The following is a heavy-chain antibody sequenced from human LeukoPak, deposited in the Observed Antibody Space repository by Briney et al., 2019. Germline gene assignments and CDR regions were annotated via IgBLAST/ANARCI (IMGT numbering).Heavy chain of an antibody. Sequence: GGSLRLSCAASGFTFSSYGMSWVRQAPGKGLEWVSSISSSSSYIYYADSVKGRFTISRDNAKNSLYLQMNSLRAEDTAVYYCASLDTAMVVDYWGQGTLVTVSS. D-gene: IGHD5-18*01. CDR1: GFTFSSYG. V-gene: IGHV3-21*01. CDR2: ISSSSSYI. CDR3: ASLDTAMVVDY. J-gene: IGHJ4*02.